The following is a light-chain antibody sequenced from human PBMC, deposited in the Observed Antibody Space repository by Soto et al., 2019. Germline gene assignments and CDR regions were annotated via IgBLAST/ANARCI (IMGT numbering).Light chain of an antibody. CDR2: NND. CDR1: SSNIGRNT. Sequence: QLVLTQPPSASGTPGQRVTISCSGSSSNIGRNTVDWYQQLPGTAPKLLMYNNDQRPPGVPDRVSGSKSGTSASLAIGGLQSEDEADYYCAAWDESLSGWAFGGGTKVTVL. J-gene: IGLJ3*02. V-gene: IGLV1-44*01. CDR3: AAWDESLSGWA.